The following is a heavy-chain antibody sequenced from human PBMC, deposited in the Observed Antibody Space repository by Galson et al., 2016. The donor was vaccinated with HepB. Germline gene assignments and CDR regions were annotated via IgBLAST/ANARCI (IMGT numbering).Heavy chain of an antibody. V-gene: IGHV1-24*01. CDR3: ASGPIGVVVDDAFEI. CDR1: GYSLTELS. J-gene: IGHJ3*02. D-gene: IGHD2-15*01. CDR2: FDPEDVQI. Sequence: SVKVSCKVSGYSLTELSIHWVRQAPGKGPEWMGGFDPEDVQISYAQKFQGRVIMTEDTSTGTAYIELSSLRSEDTAVYYCASGPIGVVVDDAFEIWGQGTMVTVSS.